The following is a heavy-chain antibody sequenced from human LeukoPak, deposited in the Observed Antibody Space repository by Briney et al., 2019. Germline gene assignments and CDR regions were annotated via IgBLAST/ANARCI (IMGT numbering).Heavy chain of an antibody. Sequence: SETLSLTFTDSGGSISSYYWSRIRQPPGKRLEWIARIYTSGITNYNPSLKSRVTMSVDTSKNQFSRKLSSMTPADMAVYYCARDLDASGWCNFDYWGQGTLVTVSS. CDR1: GGSISSYY. CDR2: IYTSGIT. CDR3: ARDLDASGWCNFDY. J-gene: IGHJ4*02. D-gene: IGHD6-19*01. V-gene: IGHV4-4*07.